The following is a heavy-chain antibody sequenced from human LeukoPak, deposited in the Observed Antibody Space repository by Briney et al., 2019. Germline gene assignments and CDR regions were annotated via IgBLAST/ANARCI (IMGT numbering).Heavy chain of an antibody. D-gene: IGHD3-10*01. V-gene: IGHV4-59*08. J-gene: IGHJ4*02. Sequence: SETLSLTCTVSGGSISSYYWSWIRKPPGKGLEWIGYIYYSGSTNYNPSLKSRVTISVDTSKNQFSLKLSSVTAADTAVYYCASVYGSGSYIDYWGQGTLVTVSS. CDR1: GGSISSYY. CDR2: IYYSGST. CDR3: ASVYGSGSYIDY.